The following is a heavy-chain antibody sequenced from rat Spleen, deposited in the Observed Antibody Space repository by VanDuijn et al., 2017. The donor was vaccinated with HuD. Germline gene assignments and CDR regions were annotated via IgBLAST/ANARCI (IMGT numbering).Heavy chain of an antibody. Sequence: EVQLVESDGGLVQPGRSLKLSCAASGFTFSDYNMAWVRQAPKKGLEWVATISYDGSSTYYRDSVKGRFTISRDNAKSTLYLQMDSLRSEDTATYYCASHSSSPWGQGVMVTVSS. V-gene: IGHV5-7*01. D-gene: IGHD1-2*01. J-gene: IGHJ2*01. CDR2: ISYDGSST. CDR3: ASHSSSP. CDR1: GFTFSDYN.